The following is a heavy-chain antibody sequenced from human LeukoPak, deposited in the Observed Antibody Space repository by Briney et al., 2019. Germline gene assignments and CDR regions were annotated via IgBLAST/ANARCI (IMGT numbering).Heavy chain of an antibody. CDR1: GGSINSNS. Sequence: PSETLSLTCTVSGGSINSNSWTWIRQPPGKRLEWIGYLSNSGSSNYNPSLKSRLTLSIDTSKNQFSLNLTSVTAADTAVYYCARDKGFINFWGQGTLVTVSS. CDR3: ARDKGFINF. D-gene: IGHD3-10*01. J-gene: IGHJ4*02. V-gene: IGHV4-59*01. CDR2: LSNSGSS.